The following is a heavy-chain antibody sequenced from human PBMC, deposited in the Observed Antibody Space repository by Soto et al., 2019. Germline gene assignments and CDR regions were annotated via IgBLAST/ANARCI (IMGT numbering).Heavy chain of an antibody. J-gene: IGHJ4*02. Sequence: EVQLVESGGGLVKPGGSLRLSCAASGFTFNTYSMNWVRQAPGKGLEWISSISSGSTYIYYADSVKGRCTISRDNAKNSLYLHMNSLRAEDTAVYYCVRGELWFDYWGQGALVTVSS. CDR1: GFTFNTYS. D-gene: IGHD1-26*01. CDR3: VRGELWFDY. V-gene: IGHV3-21*01. CDR2: ISSGSTYI.